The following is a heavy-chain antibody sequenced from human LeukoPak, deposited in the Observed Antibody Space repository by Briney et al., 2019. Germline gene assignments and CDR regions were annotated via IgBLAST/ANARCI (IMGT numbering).Heavy chain of an antibody. D-gene: IGHD6-13*01. CDR3: ARDVVGSSNNGMDV. CDR1: GFTFSSYA. Sequence: GRSLRLSCAASGFTFSSYAMHWVRQAPGMGLEWVAVISYDGSNKYYADSVKGRFTISRDNSKNTLYLQMNSLRAEDTAVYYCARDVVGSSNNGMDVWGQGTTVTVS. V-gene: IGHV3-30-3*01. CDR2: ISYDGSNK. J-gene: IGHJ6*02.